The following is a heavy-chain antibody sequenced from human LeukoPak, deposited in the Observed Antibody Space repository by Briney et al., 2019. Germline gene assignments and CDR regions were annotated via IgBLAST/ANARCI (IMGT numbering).Heavy chain of an antibody. D-gene: IGHD6-19*01. Sequence: GGSLRLSCAASGFTFSRYSINWVRQAPGKGLEWVSSISSSSTYIYYADSVKGRFTISRDNSKNSVSLQMNSLGAEDTAVYYCARGAKSRAAVAVDYYYYGTDVWGQGTTVTVSS. CDR3: ARGAKSRAAVAVDYYYYGTDV. CDR1: GFTFSRYS. V-gene: IGHV3-21*01. J-gene: IGHJ6*02. CDR2: ISSSSTYI.